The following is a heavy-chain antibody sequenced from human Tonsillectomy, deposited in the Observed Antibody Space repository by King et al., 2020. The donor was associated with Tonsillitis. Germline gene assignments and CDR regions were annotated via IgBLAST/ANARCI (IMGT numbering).Heavy chain of an antibody. V-gene: IGHV3-66*01. CDR2: IYSGGST. J-gene: IGHJ4*02. D-gene: IGHD6-6*01. CDR1: GCTVSSNY. CDR3: AGGRYSRFYFDY. Sequence: VQLVESGGGLVQPGGSLRLSFAASGCTVSSNYMSWVLQAPGEGLKRGSVIYSGGSTYYDDSGKGRFPISRDKSKNTLYLQMNSLRAEDTAVYYCAGGRYSRFYFDYWGQGTLVTVSS.